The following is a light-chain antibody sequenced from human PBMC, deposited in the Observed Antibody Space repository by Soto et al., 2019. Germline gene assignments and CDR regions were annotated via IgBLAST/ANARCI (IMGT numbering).Light chain of an antibody. CDR1: SSNIGSSY. CDR2: RNN. Sequence: QSVLTQPTSVSGTPGQRVTISCSGSSSNIGSSYVYWYQQLPGTAPKLLIYRNNQWPSGVPDRFSGSKAGTSASLVISGLRSEDEADYYCSAWDESLSGWVFGGGTKVTVL. CDR3: SAWDESLSGWV. J-gene: IGLJ3*02. V-gene: IGLV1-47*01.